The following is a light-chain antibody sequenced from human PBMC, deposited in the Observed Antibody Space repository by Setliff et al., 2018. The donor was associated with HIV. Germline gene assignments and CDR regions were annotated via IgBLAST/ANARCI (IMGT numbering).Light chain of an antibody. CDR1: NRDVGGYDR. J-gene: IGLJ1*01. CDR3: SSYVASVTSPYV. V-gene: IGLV2-18*02. Sequence: QSALTQPASVSASLGQSITITCTGTNRDVGGYDRVSWYQQSPGAAPKLLIFEVTNRPSGVPDRFPGSKSGNTASLTISGLQAADEADYFCSSYVASVTSPYVFGTGTKV. CDR2: EVT.